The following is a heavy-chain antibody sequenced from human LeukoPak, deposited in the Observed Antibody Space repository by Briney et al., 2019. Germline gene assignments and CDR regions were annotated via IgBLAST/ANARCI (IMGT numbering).Heavy chain of an antibody. CDR3: ARDGYSGHDYLPGSQYGMDV. CDR2: IIPILGIA. J-gene: IGHJ6*02. CDR1: GGTFSSYA. Sequence: SVKVSCKASGGTFSSYAISWVRQAPGQGLEWMGRIIPILGIANYAQKFQGRVTITADKSTSTAYMELSSLRSEDTAVYYCARDGYSGHDYLPGSQYGMDVWGQGTTVTVSS. V-gene: IGHV1-69*04. D-gene: IGHD5-12*01.